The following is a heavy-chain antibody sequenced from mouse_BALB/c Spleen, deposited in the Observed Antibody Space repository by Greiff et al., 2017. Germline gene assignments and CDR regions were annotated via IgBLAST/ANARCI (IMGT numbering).Heavy chain of an antibody. CDR1: GYTFTSYY. J-gene: IGHJ4*01. Sequence: QVQLQQSGAELVKPGASVKLSCKASGYTFTSYYMYWVKQRPGQGLEWIGGINPSNGGTNFNEKFKSKATLTVDKSSSTAYMQLSSLTSEDSAVYYCTRGYYGSSYDYAMDYWGQGTSVTVSS. CDR2: INPSNGGT. D-gene: IGHD1-1*01. CDR3: TRGYYGSSYDYAMDY. V-gene: IGHV1S81*02.